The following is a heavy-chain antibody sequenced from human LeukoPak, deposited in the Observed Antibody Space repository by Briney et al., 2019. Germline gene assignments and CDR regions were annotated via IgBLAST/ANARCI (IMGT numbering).Heavy chain of an antibody. CDR2: IWYDGSNK. V-gene: IGHV3-33*01. CDR1: GFTFSSYG. Sequence: SGRSLRLSCAASGFTFSSYGMHWVRQAPGKGLEWVAVIWYDGSNKYYADSVKGRFTISRDNSKNTLYLQMNSLRAEDTAAYYCARDTWRFLDWGQGTLVTVSS. D-gene: IGHD3-3*01. J-gene: IGHJ4*02. CDR3: ARDTWRFLD.